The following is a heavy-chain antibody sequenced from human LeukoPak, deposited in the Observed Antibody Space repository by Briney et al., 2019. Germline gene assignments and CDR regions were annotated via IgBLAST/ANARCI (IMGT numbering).Heavy chain of an antibody. V-gene: IGHV3-7*01. CDR2: IDEAGKDR. J-gene: IGHJ5*02. CDR1: GFTFDSFY. Sequence: PGGSLRLSCTTSGFTFDSFYMNWVRQAPGKGLEWAANIDEAGKDRYYADSVKGRFTISRDNFKRTVSLEMNSLRAEDTAVYYCAKDAQRGFDYSNSLEHWGQGSLVIVSS. D-gene: IGHD4-11*01. CDR3: AKDAQRGFDYSNSLEH.